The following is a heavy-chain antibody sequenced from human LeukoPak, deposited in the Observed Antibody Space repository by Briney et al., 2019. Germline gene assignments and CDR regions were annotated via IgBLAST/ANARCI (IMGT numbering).Heavy chain of an antibody. CDR2: IKEDGSKD. D-gene: IGHD5-12*01. Sequence: PGGSLRLSCAASGFSFSTYWMSWVRQTPGKGLEWVANIKEDGSKDYYVDSVKGRFTISRDNAKNSLYLQMNSLRIEDSAVYYCARDAGGYDYWGQGTLVTVSS. CDR3: ARDAGGYDY. J-gene: IGHJ4*02. V-gene: IGHV3-7*01. CDR1: GFSFSTYW.